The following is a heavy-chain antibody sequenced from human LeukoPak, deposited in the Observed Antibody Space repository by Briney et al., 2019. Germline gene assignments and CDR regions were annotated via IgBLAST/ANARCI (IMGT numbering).Heavy chain of an antibody. CDR3: AKRDDSGGNLVDL. D-gene: IGHD3-22*01. V-gene: IGHV4-39*02. Sequence: SETLSLTCTVSGGSIRSGSHYWAWIRQPPGKGLEWIGSIYYSGSTYYNPSLENRVTISIDTSKNHFSLKLSSLSAADTSVYYCAKRDDSGGNLVDLWGQGTLVSVS. J-gene: IGHJ4*02. CDR2: IYYSGST. CDR1: GGSIRSGSHY.